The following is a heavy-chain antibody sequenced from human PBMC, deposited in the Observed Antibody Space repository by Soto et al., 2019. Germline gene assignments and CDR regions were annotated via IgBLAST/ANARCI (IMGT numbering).Heavy chain of an antibody. CDR1: GFSLTTRGVG. V-gene: IGHV2-5*02. CDR2: IYWDDDK. CDR3: PHNPNYSQYYWFDP. Sequence: QITLKESGPTLVKPTQTLTLTCTFSGFSLTTRGVGVGWIRQPPGKALECLALIYWDDDKRYSPSLQSRLSITKDTSEHQVVLTMTNVHPVDTATYYCPHNPNYSQYYWFDPWGQGTLVSVSS. D-gene: IGHD2-21*01. J-gene: IGHJ5*02.